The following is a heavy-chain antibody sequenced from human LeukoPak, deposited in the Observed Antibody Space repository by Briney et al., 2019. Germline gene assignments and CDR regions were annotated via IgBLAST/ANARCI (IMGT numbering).Heavy chain of an antibody. CDR3: ARGATYYYDSSTYCIDY. J-gene: IGHJ4*02. V-gene: IGHV3-23*01. Sequence: GGSLRLSCAASGFTFSSYAMSWVRQAPGKGLEWVSAISGSGGSTYYADSVKGRFTISRDNSKNTLYLQMNSLRAEDTAVYYCARGATYYYDSSTYCIDYWGQGTLVTVSS. CDR2: ISGSGGST. D-gene: IGHD3-22*01. CDR1: GFTFSSYA.